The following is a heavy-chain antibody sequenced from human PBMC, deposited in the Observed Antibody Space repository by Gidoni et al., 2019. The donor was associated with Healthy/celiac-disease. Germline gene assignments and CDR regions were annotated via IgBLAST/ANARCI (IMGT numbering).Heavy chain of an antibody. CDR3: ARDEDWFDP. V-gene: IGHV4-38-2*02. J-gene: IGHJ5*02. CDR2: IYHSGST. Sequence: QVQLHVSVPGLMKPPETLSLPCAVPGYSISSGYYWGWIRQPPGKGLEWIGSIYHSGSTYYNPSLKSRVTISVDTSKNQFSLKLSSVTAADTAVYYCARDEDWFDPWGQGTLVTVSS. CDR1: GYSISSGYY.